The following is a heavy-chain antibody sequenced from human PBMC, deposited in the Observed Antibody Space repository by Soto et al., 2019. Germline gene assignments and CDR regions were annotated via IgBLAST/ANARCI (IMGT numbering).Heavy chain of an antibody. CDR1: GFTFSSYA. CDR3: AKGIAVAGTRPYYFEC. CDR2: ISGSGGST. V-gene: IGHV3-23*01. J-gene: IGHJ4*02. Sequence: EVHLLESGGGLVQPGGSLRLSCAASGFTFSSYALSWVRQAPGKGLVWVSAISGSGGSTYYADSVKGRFTISRDNSKNTLYLQMNSLRAEDTALYYCAKGIAVAGTRPYYFECWGQGTLFIVSS. D-gene: IGHD6-19*01.